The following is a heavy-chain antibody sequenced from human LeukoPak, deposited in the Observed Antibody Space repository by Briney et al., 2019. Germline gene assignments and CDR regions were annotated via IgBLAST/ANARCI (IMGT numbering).Heavy chain of an antibody. CDR2: ISANGGST. CDR3: VKDLYKGDSASWYFFHY. J-gene: IGHJ4*02. Sequence: PGGPLRLSCSASGFIISDYAMHWVRQAPGKGLEYVSGISANGGSTYHADSVKGRFTISRDTSKNTLYLQMSSLRAEDTAMYYCVKDLYKGDSASWYFFHYWGQGTLVTVSS. V-gene: IGHV3-64D*06. CDR1: GFIISDYA. D-gene: IGHD6-13*01.